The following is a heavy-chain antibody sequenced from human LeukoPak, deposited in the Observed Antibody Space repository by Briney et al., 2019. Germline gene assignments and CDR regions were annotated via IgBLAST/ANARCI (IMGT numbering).Heavy chain of an antibody. J-gene: IGHJ4*02. D-gene: IGHD4-17*01. CDR2: INPNRGGT. CDR1: GYTFTGYY. V-gene: IGHV1-2*02. CDR3: ARDDTVTTSFGWGGRSYYLDY. Sequence: GSSVKVSCKASGYTFTGYYMHWVRQARGQGLEWMGWINPNRGGTNYAQKCQGRVTMTRDTIISASYMQMSRLRSDDTAEYYCARDDTVTTSFGWGGRSYYLDYWGQGTLVTVSS.